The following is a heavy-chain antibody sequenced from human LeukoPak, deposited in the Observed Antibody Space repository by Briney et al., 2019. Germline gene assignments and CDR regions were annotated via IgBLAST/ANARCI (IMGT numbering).Heavy chain of an antibody. Sequence: SQTLSLTCAISGDSVSSNDVTWNWLRQSPSRGLEWLGRTYYRSKWNIDYAPSVRGRITVDADTSKNQFSLLLYSVTPEDTAVYYCARDRSWGFYGGNSLYYYYYMDVWGKGTTVTVSS. J-gene: IGHJ6*03. V-gene: IGHV6-1*01. D-gene: IGHD4-23*01. CDR1: GDSVSSNDVT. CDR3: ARDRSWGFYGGNSLYYYYYMDV. CDR2: TYYRSKWNI.